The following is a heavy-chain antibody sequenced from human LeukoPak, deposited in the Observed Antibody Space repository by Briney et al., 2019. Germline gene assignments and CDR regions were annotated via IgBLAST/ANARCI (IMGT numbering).Heavy chain of an antibody. CDR3: AKNRGDYGDSPPGDY. J-gene: IGHJ4*02. V-gene: IGHV3-48*01. CDR1: GFTFSSYS. CDR2: ISSSSSTI. Sequence: GGSLRLSCAASGFTFSSYSMNWVRQAPGKGLEWVSYISSSSSTIYYADSVKGRFTISRDNSKNTLYLQMNSLRAEGTAVYYCAKNRGDYGDSPPGDYGGREP. D-gene: IGHD4-17*01.